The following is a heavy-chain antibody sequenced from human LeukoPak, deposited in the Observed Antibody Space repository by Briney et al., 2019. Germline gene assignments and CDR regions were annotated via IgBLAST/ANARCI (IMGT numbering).Heavy chain of an antibody. Sequence: QPGGSLRLSCAASGFTFSSYEMNWVRQAPGKGLEWVSYISSSGSTIYYADSVKGRFTISRDNAKNSLYLQMNSLRAEDTAVYYCARDRGGSYSAIDYWGQGTLVTVSS. J-gene: IGHJ4*02. D-gene: IGHD1-26*01. CDR3: ARDRGGSYSAIDY. CDR2: ISSSGSTI. CDR1: GFTFSSYE. V-gene: IGHV3-48*03.